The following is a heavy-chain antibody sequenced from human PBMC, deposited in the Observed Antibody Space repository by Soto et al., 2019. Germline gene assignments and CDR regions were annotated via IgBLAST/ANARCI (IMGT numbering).Heavy chain of an antibody. V-gene: IGHV3-74*01. CDR1: GFTFSGDW. J-gene: IGHJ4*02. D-gene: IGHD4-17*01. Sequence: EVQLVESGGGLVQPGGSLRLSCRDSGFTFSGDWMHWVRQAPGKGLDWVSRIDPYDTGISYADSVKGRFTISRDNAKSTLYLQMNSLRPEDTAVYYCTRDTFGDRDYWGQGTLVTVTS. CDR3: TRDTFGDRDY. CDR2: IDPYDTGI.